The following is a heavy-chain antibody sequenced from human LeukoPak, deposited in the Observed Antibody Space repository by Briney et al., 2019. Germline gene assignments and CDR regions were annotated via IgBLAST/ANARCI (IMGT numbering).Heavy chain of an antibody. CDR1: GFTVSSNY. D-gene: IGHD1-26*01. V-gene: IGHV3-74*01. Sequence: GGSLRLSCAASGFTVSSNYMSWVRQAPGKGLVWVSRINEDGRTTNYADSVKGRFTISRDNAKNTLYLQMNSLRAEDTAMYHCVRDLGGRSGHWGQGTLVTVSS. CDR3: VRDLGGRSGH. J-gene: IGHJ4*02. CDR2: INEDGRTT.